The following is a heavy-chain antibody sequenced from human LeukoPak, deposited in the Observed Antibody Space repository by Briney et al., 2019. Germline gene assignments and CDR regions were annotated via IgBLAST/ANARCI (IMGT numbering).Heavy chain of an antibody. Sequence: RASVKVSCRASGYTFTSYYIHWVRQAPGQGLEWMGLINPSGGSTNYAQKFQGRVTMTRDTSTSTVYMELSSLRSEDTAVYYCGRGPRITVVRGGQWYYYMDVWGKGTTVTISS. CDR1: GYTFTSYY. D-gene: IGHD3-10*01. CDR3: GRGPRITVVRGGQWYYYMDV. J-gene: IGHJ6*03. V-gene: IGHV1-46*01. CDR2: INPSGGST.